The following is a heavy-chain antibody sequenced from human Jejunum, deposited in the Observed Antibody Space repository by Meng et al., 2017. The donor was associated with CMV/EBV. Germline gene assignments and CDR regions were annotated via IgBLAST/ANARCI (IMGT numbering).Heavy chain of an antibody. CDR2: IYRGDDK. V-gene: IGHV2-5*02. D-gene: IGHD1-26*01. CDR3: AHFVGGYYPSRPDY. Sequence: NPLNESRLPLVQPKPTPSMTCTCSGFSPITNGEGVGWIRQPPGKALEWLALIYRGDDKRYSPSLKSRLSIAKDTSKNEVVLTVTTMGPVDTGTYYCAHFVGGYYPSRPDYWGQGTLVTVSS. CDR1: GFSPITNGEG. J-gene: IGHJ4*02.